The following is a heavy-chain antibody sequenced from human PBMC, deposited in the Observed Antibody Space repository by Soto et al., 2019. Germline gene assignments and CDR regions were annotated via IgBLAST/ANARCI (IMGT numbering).Heavy chain of an antibody. Sequence: GGSLRLSCAASRFTFSIYWMYWFRQAPGKGLAWVSRINDDGSDTSYADSVKGRFTISRDNAKDTLYLQMNSLRADDTAVYYCVRGSGSHVWCQGTLVSVSS. J-gene: IGHJ1*01. CDR1: RFTFSIYW. D-gene: IGHD1-26*01. CDR3: VRGSGSHV. V-gene: IGHV3-74*01. CDR2: INDDGSDT.